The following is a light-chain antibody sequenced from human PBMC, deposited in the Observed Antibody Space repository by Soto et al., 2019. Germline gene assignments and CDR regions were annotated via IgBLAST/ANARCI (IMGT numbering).Light chain of an antibody. J-gene: IGLJ1*01. CDR1: SSDVGSYNR. CDR3: TSFTSSSPFYV. Sequence: QSALTQPPSVSGSPGQSVTISCTGTSSDVGSYNRVSWYQQPPGTAPRLMISEVSNRPSGVPHRFSGSKSGNTASLTISGLQAEDEADYYCTSFTSSSPFYVFGTGTKLTVL. CDR2: EVS. V-gene: IGLV2-18*02.